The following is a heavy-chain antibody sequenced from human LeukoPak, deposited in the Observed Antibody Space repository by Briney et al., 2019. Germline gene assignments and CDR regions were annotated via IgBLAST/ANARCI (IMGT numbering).Heavy chain of an antibody. CDR1: GGSFSTYY. J-gene: IGHJ6*02. CDR2: IYYSGST. V-gene: IGHV4-59*01. CDR3: ARVAAGGYYYYGMDV. D-gene: IGHD3-16*01. Sequence: SETLSLTCTVSGGSFSTYYWSWIRQPPGKGLEWIGYIYYSGSTKYNPSLKSRVTISVDTSKNHFSLKLSSVTAADTAVYYCARVAAGGYYYYGMDVWGQGTTVTVSS.